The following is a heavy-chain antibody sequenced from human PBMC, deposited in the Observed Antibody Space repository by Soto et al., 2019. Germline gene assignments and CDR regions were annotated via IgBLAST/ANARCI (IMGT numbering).Heavy chain of an antibody. CDR2: INHSGST. V-gene: IGHV4-34*01. CDR1: GGSFSGYY. CDR3: ARSRPPSSSYFRYYYYGMDV. D-gene: IGHD6-6*01. Sequence: PSETLSLTCAVHGGSFSGYYWSWIRQPPGKGLEWIGEINHSGSTNYNPSLKSRVTISVDTSKNQFSLKLSSVTAADTAVYYCARSRPPSSSYFRYYYYGMDVWGQGTTVTVSS. J-gene: IGHJ6*02.